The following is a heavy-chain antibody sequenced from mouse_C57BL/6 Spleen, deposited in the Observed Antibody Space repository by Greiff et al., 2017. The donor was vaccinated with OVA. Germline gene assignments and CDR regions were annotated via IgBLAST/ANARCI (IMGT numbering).Heavy chain of an antibody. Sequence: VQLQQSGPELVKPGASVKISCKASGYAFSSSWMNWVKQRPGKGLEWIGRIYPGDGDTNYNGKFKGKATLTADKSCSTAYMQLSSLTSEDSAVYFCARSGTDYRGQGTTLTVSS. CDR2: IYPGDGDT. J-gene: IGHJ2*01. CDR1: GYAFSSSW. V-gene: IGHV1-82*01. D-gene: IGHD4-1*01. CDR3: ARSGTDY.